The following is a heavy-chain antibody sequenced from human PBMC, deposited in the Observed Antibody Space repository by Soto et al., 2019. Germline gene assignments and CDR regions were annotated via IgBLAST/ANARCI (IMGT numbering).Heavy chain of an antibody. CDR1: YA. CDR3: VRSAREMRYVVWFDRYVH. CDR2: ITKKGDST. J-gene: IGHJ4*02. V-gene: IGHV3-64D*08. Sequence: YAMYSVRRAPGKGLEYVSAITKKGDSTYHADSVKGRFIISRDNSKNILYLQMSSLRTEDTAVYYCVRSAREMRYVVWFDRYVHWGQR. D-gene: IGHD3-10*01.